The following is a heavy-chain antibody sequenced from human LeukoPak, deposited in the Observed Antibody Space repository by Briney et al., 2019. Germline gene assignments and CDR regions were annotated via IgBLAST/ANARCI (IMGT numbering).Heavy chain of an antibody. D-gene: IGHD3-16*01. CDR2: IRSKANSYAT. V-gene: IGHV3-73*01. CDR3: TFLLPPLGP. CDR1: GFTYSGSA. J-gene: IGHJ5*02. Sequence: AGSLRLSCAASGFTYSGSAMHWVRQPSGKGLEWVGRIRSKANSYATAYAASVKGRFTISRDDSKNTAYLQMNSLKTEDTAVYYCTFLLPPLGPWGQGTLVTVSS.